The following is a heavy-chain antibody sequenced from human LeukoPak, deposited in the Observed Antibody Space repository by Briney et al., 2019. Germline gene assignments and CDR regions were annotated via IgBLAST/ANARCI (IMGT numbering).Heavy chain of an antibody. CDR2: INPNSGGT. CDR3: ARGVGYCSSTSCYSLRAFDY. CDR1: GYTFTGYY. V-gene: IGHV1-2*02. J-gene: IGHJ4*02. D-gene: IGHD2-2*01. Sequence: ASVKVSCKASGYTFTGYYMHWVRQAPGQGLEWMGWINPNSGGTNYAQKFQVRVTMTMDTSISTAYMELSRLRSDDTAVYYCARGVGYCSSTSCYSLRAFDYWGQGTLVTVSS.